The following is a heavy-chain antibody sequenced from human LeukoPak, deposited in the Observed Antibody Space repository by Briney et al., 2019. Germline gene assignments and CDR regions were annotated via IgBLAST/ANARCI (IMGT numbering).Heavy chain of an antibody. V-gene: IGHV1-2*02. Sequence: ASVKVSCKASGYTFTGYYMHWVRQAPGQGLEWMGWINPNSGGTNYAQKFQGRVTMTRDTSISTAYMELSRLRSGDTAVYYCARVYCSSTSCYMGAFDYWGQGTLVTVSS. CDR3: ARVYCSSTSCYMGAFDY. CDR1: GYTFTGYY. D-gene: IGHD2-2*02. J-gene: IGHJ4*02. CDR2: INPNSGGT.